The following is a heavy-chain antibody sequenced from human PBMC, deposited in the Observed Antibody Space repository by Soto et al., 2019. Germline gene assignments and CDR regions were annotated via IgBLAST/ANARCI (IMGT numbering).Heavy chain of an antibody. V-gene: IGHV3-30*18. CDR2: ISYDGNYI. Sequence: GSLRLSCEASGFAFSSYAMHWVRQAPGKGLEWVGAISYDGNYIYYADSVKGRFTISRDNSKNTLYVQVNSLRPEDTAVYYCAKGILSATIGPYAMDVWGQGTTVTVSS. D-gene: IGHD3-16*01. CDR3: AKGILSATIGPYAMDV. J-gene: IGHJ6*02. CDR1: GFAFSSYA.